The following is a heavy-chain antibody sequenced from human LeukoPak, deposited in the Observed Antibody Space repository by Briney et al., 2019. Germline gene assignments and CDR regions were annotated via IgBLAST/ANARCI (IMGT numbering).Heavy chain of an antibody. Sequence: GGSLRLSCAASGFTFDDYAMHWVRQAPGKGLEWVSGISWNSGSIGYADSVKGRFTISRDNAKNSLYLQMNSLRAEDTALYYCAKDRTQSIAVAGPDYWGQGTLVTVSS. V-gene: IGHV3-9*01. J-gene: IGHJ4*02. CDR2: ISWNSGSI. D-gene: IGHD6-19*01. CDR1: GFTFDDYA. CDR3: AKDRTQSIAVAGPDY.